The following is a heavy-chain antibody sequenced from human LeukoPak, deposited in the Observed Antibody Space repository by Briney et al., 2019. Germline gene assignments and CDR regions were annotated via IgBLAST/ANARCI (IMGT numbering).Heavy chain of an antibody. CDR3: ARWGGSRTYYDILTGYCFDY. V-gene: IGHV4-34*01. D-gene: IGHD3-9*01. CDR1: GGSFSGYY. Sequence: SETLSLTCAVYGGSFSGYYWSWIRQPPGKGLKWIWEINHSGNTNYNPSLKSRVTISVDTSKNQFSLKLSSVTAADTAVYYCARWGGSRTYYDILTGYCFDYWGQGTLVTVSP. J-gene: IGHJ4*02. CDR2: INHSGNT.